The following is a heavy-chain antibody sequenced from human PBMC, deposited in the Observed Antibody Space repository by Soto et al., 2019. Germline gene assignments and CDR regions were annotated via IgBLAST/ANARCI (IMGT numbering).Heavy chain of an antibody. CDR2: IKQDGSEK. V-gene: IGHV3-7*03. CDR1: GFTFSSYW. Sequence: GGSLRLSCAASGFTFSSYWMSWVRQAPGKGLEWVANIKQDGSEKYYVDSVKGRFTISRDNAKNSLYLQMNSLRAEDKAVYYCARVGGSGKKNYHHLDGWGKGTTVTVSS. CDR3: ARVGGSGKKNYHHLDG. D-gene: IGHD3-10*01. J-gene: IGHJ6*03.